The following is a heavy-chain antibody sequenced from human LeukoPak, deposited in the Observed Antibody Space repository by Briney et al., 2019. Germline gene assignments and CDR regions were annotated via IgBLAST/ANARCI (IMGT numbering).Heavy chain of an antibody. CDR1: GYTFTGYY. D-gene: IGHD3-10*01. J-gene: IGHJ5*02. CDR3: ARVFGSGSYYRP. CDR2: INPNSGGT. Sequence: GASVKVPCKASGYTFTGYYMHWVRQAPGQGLEWMGWINPNSGGTNYAQKFQGRVTMTRDTSISTAYMELSRLRSDDTAVYYCARVFGSGSYYRPWGQGTLVTVSS. V-gene: IGHV1-2*02.